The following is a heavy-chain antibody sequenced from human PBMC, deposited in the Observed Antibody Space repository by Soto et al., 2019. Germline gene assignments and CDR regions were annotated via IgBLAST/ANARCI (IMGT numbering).Heavy chain of an antibody. J-gene: IGHJ3*02. CDR3: ARGNGEDGFDI. Sequence: GESLKISCQGSGYSFPSYWIAWVRQMTGKGLEWMGIIFPSDSDTRYSPSFQGQVTITADKSVSTAYLQWSSLRASDTAMYYCARGNGEDGFDIWGQGTMVTVSS. CDR1: GYSFPSYW. D-gene: IGHD7-27*01. CDR2: IFPSDSDT. V-gene: IGHV5-51*01.